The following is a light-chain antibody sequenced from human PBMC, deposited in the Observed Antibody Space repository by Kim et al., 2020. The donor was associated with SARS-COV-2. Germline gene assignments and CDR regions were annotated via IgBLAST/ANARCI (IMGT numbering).Light chain of an antibody. CDR3: QQYSSSRT. Sequence: LSPGERATLSCRASQSVSSSYLAWYQQKPGQAPRLLICGASSSATGIPDRFSGSGSGTDFTLTISRLEPEDFAVYYCQQYSSSRTFGQGTKVDIK. J-gene: IGKJ1*01. V-gene: IGKV3-20*01. CDR1: QSVSSSY. CDR2: GAS.